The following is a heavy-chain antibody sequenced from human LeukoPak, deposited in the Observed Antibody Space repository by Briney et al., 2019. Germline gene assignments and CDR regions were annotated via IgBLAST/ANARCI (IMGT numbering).Heavy chain of an antibody. CDR2: ISRSSSYI. CDR3: AILWESTWKNNYYYYMDV. CDR1: GFTFSSYS. V-gene: IGHV3-21*01. D-gene: IGHD1-26*01. J-gene: IGHJ6*03. Sequence: GGPRTLSCAASGFTFSSYSMIWVRQAPGKGLEWVSSISRSSSYIYYADSVKGRFTISRDNAKNSLYLQMNSLRAEDTAVYYCAILWESTWKNNYYYYMDVWGKGTTVTVSS.